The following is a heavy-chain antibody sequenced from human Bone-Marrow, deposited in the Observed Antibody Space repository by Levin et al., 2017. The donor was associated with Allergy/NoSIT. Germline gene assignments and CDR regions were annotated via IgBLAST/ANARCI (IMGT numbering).Heavy chain of an antibody. J-gene: IGHJ4*02. V-gene: IGHV3-30-3*01. CDR3: ASDLSGGG. CDR2: ISYDGSNK. CDR1: GFTFSSYA. D-gene: IGHD3-3*01. Sequence: GGSLRLSCAASGFTFSSYAMHWVRQAPGKGLEWVAVISYDGSNKYYADSVKGRFTISRDNSKNTLYLQMNSLRAEDTAVYYCASDLSGGGWGQGTLVTVSS.